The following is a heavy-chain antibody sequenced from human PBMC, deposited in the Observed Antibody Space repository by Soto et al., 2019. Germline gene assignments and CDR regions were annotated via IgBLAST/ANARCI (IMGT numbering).Heavy chain of an antibody. CDR3: AIIDYYYGMDV. Sequence: QVQLQESGPGLVKPSQTLSLTCTVSGGSISSGGYYWSWIRQHPGKGLEWIGYIYYSGSTYYNPSLKSXATPSXXTSKNQFSLKLSSVTAADTAVYYCAIIDYYYGMDVWGQGTTVTVSS. J-gene: IGHJ6*02. D-gene: IGHD3-16*02. CDR2: IYYSGST. V-gene: IGHV4-31*03. CDR1: GGSISSGGYY.